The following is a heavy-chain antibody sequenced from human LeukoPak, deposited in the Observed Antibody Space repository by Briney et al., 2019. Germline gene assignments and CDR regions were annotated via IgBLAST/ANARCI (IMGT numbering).Heavy chain of an antibody. CDR2: FDPEDGET. V-gene: IGHV1-24*01. Sequence: GASVKVSCKVSGYTLTELSMHWVRQAPGKGLEWIGGFDPEDGETIYAQKFQGRVTMTEDTSTDTAYMELSSLRSEDTAVYYCATSSVPPPATFYYYGMDVWGQGTTVTVSS. D-gene: IGHD6-6*01. CDR3: ATSSVPPPATFYYYGMDV. CDR1: GYTLTELS. J-gene: IGHJ6*02.